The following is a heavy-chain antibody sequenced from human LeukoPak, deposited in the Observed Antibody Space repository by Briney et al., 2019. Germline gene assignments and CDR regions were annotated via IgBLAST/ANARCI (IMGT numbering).Heavy chain of an antibody. D-gene: IGHD4-17*01. CDR3: ARHALTTLNWFDP. CDR2: ISSSSSYI. V-gene: IGHV3-21*01. J-gene: IGHJ5*02. Sequence: PGGSLRLSCAASGFTFSSYSMNWVRQAPGKGLEWVSSISSSSSYIYYADSVKGRFTISRDNAKNSLYLQMNSLRAEDTAVYYCARHALTTLNWFDPWGQGTLVTVSS. CDR1: GFTFSSYS.